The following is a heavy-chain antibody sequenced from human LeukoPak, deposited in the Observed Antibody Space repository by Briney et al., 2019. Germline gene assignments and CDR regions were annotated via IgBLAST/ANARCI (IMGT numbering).Heavy chain of an antibody. Sequence: PGGSLRLSCAASRFTFSSYTMHWVRQAPGKGLEWVSAISGSGGSTYYADSVKGRFTISRDNSKNTLYLQMNSLRAEDTAVYYCAKVGCSSTSCRLYYFDYWGQGTLVTVSS. V-gene: IGHV3-23*01. J-gene: IGHJ4*02. CDR3: AKVGCSSTSCRLYYFDY. D-gene: IGHD2-2*01. CDR1: RFTFSSYT. CDR2: ISGSGGST.